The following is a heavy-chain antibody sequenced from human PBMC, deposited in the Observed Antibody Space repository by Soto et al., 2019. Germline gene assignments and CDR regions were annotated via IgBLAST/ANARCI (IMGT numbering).Heavy chain of an antibody. Sequence: QVQLQESGPGLVKPSETLSLTCTVSGGSVSDYYWSWIRQFPGKGLEWIGYVHSSGSTKYNPSLKSRVAMSIDKPKQQFSLSLSSVTATDTAVYYCARGRSTGWYGGNDFWGQGTLVTVSS. J-gene: IGHJ4*02. CDR1: GGSVSDYY. V-gene: IGHV4-59*08. CDR2: VHSSGST. D-gene: IGHD6-19*01. CDR3: ARGRSTGWYGGNDF.